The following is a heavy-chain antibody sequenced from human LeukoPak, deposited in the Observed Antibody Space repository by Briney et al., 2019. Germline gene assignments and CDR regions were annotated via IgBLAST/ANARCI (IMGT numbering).Heavy chain of an antibody. CDR3: TRPYYDYLTGYYSDY. CDR1: GFTFSNYP. D-gene: IGHD3-9*01. V-gene: IGHV3-49*04. Sequence: PGRSLRLSCTTSGFTFSNYPTSWVRQAPGKGLEWLALLGSTAYGGTTKYATSVKGRLTISRDDSKSIAYLQMNSLKTEDTAVYYCTRPYYDYLTGYYSDYWGQGTLVTVSS. J-gene: IGHJ4*02. CDR2: LGSTAYGGTT.